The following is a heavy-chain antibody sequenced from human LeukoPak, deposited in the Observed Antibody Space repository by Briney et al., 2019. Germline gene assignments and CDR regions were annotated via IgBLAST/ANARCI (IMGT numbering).Heavy chain of an antibody. J-gene: IGHJ1*01. V-gene: IGHV3-15*01. Sequence: PGGSLRLSCAASGFTFSKVWMSWVRQAPGKGLEWVGRIKSKTDGGTIDYAAPVKGRFTISRDDSKDTLFLQMNSLKTGDTAVYYRTTDLSELDDSGYYAKYFHHWGQGTLVSVSS. CDR1: GFTFSKVW. D-gene: IGHD3-22*01. CDR2: IKSKTDGGTI. CDR3: TTDLSELDDSGYYAKYFHH.